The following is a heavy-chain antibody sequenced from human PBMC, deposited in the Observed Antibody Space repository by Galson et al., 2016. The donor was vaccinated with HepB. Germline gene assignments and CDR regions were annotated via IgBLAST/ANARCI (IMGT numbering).Heavy chain of an antibody. D-gene: IGHD4-17*01. CDR3: HVADYGDAFNRYYYYGMDV. Sequence: SLRLSCAASGFTFSSSCMHWVRQAPGKGLVWVSRIQSDGRTTGYAYSVKGRFTISRDNVKNTLYLQMNSLRAEDTTVYYCHVADYGDAFNRYYYYGMDVWGQGTTVTVSS. CDR2: IQSDGRTT. CDR1: GFTFSSSC. V-gene: IGHV3-74*01. J-gene: IGHJ6*02.